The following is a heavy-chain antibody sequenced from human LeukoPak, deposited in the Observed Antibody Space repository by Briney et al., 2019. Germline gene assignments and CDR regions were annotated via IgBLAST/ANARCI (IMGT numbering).Heavy chain of an antibody. J-gene: IGHJ3*02. CDR1: GLTFSSYW. CDR3: ARGGTGQQLVHAFDI. CDR2: IKQDGSEK. Sequence: PGGSLRLSCAASGLTFSSYWMSWVRQAPGRGLEWVANIKQDGSEKYYVDPVKGRFTISRDNAKNSLYLQMNSLRAEDTAVYYCARGGTGQQLVHAFDIWGQGTMVTVSS. D-gene: IGHD6-13*01. V-gene: IGHV3-7*01.